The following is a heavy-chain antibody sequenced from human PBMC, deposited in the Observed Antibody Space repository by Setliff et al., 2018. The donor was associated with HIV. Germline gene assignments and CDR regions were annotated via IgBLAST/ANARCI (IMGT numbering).Heavy chain of an antibody. CDR1: GVSINSGNYY. CDR3: ARGGDGYNPGGGTFDH. D-gene: IGHD1-1*01. Sequence: KASETLSLTCTVSGVSINSGNYYWGWIRQPAGKRLEWIGRIYSSGNTNYNPSLKSRVTISADTSKNQFSLRLKSVTAAGTAVYYCARGGDGYNPGGGTFDHWGQGTLVTVSS. V-gene: IGHV4-61*02. J-gene: IGHJ4*02. CDR2: IYSSGNT.